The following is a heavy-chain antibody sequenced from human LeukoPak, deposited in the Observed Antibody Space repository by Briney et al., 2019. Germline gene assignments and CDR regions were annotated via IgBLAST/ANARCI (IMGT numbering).Heavy chain of an antibody. D-gene: IGHD3-3*01. Sequence: GSLRLSCGASGFSFSDYYITWIRQAPGQGLEWISHISTSSRYIDCADSVKGRFTISRDNAKNSLYLQMNSLRAEDTAVYYCASSLEGNFWSGYHFWGQGTLVTVSS. CDR2: ISTSSRYI. J-gene: IGHJ4*02. CDR1: GFSFSDYY. V-gene: IGHV3-11*06. CDR3: ASSLEGNFWSGYHF.